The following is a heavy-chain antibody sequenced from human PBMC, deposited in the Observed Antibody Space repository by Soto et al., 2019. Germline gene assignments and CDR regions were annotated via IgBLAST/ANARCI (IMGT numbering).Heavy chain of an antibody. CDR2: MNPNCGNT. D-gene: IGHD2-15*01. CDR1: GYTFTSYD. J-gene: IGHJ3*02. V-gene: IGHV1-8*01. Sequence: ASVKVSCKASGYTFTSYDINWVRQATGQGLEWMGWMNPNCGNTGYAQKFQGRVTMTRNTSISTAYMELSSLRSEDTAVYYCARRRSGGSCYGLGVAFDIWGQGTMVTVSS. CDR3: ARRRSGGSCYGLGVAFDI.